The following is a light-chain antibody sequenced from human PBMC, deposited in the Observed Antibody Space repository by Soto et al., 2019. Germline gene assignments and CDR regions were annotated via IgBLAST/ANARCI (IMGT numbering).Light chain of an antibody. V-gene: IGKV1-5*03. J-gene: IGKJ2*01. CDR1: QSISSW. CDR2: KAS. CDR3: QQYNSYSYT. Sequence: DIQMTQSPSTLSASVGDRVTITCRASQSISSWLAWYQQKPGKAPKLLIYKASSLESGVPSRFTGGGSGTDFTLTINSLQPDDSATYFCQQYNSYSYTFGQGTKVDNK.